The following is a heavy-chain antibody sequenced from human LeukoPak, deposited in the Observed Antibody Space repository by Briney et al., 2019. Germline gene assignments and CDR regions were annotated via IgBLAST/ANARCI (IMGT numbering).Heavy chain of an antibody. CDR2: VYYSGST. J-gene: IGHJ4*02. CDR1: GGSISSSSYY. Sequence: PSETLSLTCTVSGGSISSSSYYWGWIRQPPGKGLEWIGSVYYSGSTYYNPSLYYNPSLKSRVTISVDTSKNQFSLKLSSVTAADTAVYYCANTITIFGVVPRYFDYWGQGTLVTVSS. CDR3: ANTITIFGVVPRYFDY. V-gene: IGHV4-39*01. D-gene: IGHD3-3*01.